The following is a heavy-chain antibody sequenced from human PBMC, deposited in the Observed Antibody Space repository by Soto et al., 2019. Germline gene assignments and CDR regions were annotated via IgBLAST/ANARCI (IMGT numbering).Heavy chain of an antibody. CDR2: IIPIFGTA. J-gene: IGHJ6*02. CDR3: ARELPGDYYYYGMDV. V-gene: IGHV1-69*13. Sequence: SVKVSCKASGGTFSSYAISWVRQAPGQGLEWMGGIIPIFGTANYAQKFQGRVTITADESTSTAYMELSSLRSEDTAVYYCARELPGDYYYYGMDVWGQGTTVTVSS. D-gene: IGHD3-10*01. CDR1: GGTFSSYA.